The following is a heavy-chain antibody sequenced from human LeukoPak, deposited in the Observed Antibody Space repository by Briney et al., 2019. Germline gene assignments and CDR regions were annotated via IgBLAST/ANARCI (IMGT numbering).Heavy chain of an antibody. J-gene: IGHJ6*03. CDR2: IYHSGST. V-gene: IGHV4-38-2*02. CDR3: ASAPNYYYYYMDV. CDR1: GYSLSSGYH. Sequence: SETLSLTCTVSGYSLSSGYHWGWIRQPPGKGLEWIGSIYHSGSTYYNPSLKSRVTISVDTSKNQFSLKLSSVTAADTAVYYCASAPNYYYYYMDVWGKGTTVTVSS.